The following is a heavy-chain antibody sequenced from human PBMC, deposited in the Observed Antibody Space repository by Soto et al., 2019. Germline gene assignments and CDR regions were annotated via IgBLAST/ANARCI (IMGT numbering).Heavy chain of an antibody. J-gene: IGHJ6*04. CDR1: GFTFSSYA. V-gene: IGHV3-23*01. Sequence: GGSLRLSCAASGFTFSSYAMSWVRQAPGKGLEWVSTISGNGGSTHYADSVKGRFTISRDNSMNTLYLQMKSLRAEDTAVYYCVRGGYGGWWSGPRYYYFVMVVWGEAAKVTVSS. D-gene: IGHD3-3*01. CDR3: VRGGYGGWWSGPRYYYFVMVV. CDR2: ISGNGGST.